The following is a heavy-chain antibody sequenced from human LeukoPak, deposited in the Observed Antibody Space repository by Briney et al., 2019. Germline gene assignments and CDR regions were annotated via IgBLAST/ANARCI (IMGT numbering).Heavy chain of an antibody. V-gene: IGHV4-4*07. Sequence: PSETLSLTCTVSGVSISSYYWSWIRQPAGKGLEWIGRIHTSGSTSYNPSLKSRVTMSVDTSKNQFSLKLSSVTAADTAVYFCARGMAEAYDYNWFDPWGQGILVTVSS. CDR2: IHTSGST. CDR3: ARGMAEAYDYNWFDP. D-gene: IGHD5-12*01. CDR1: GVSISSYY. J-gene: IGHJ5*02.